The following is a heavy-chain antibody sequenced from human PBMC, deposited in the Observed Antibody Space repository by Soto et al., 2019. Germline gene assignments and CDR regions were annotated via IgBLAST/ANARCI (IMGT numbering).Heavy chain of an antibody. V-gene: IGHV3-66*01. J-gene: IGHJ5*02. Sequence: GGSLRLSCAASGFTVSSNYMSWVRQAPGKGLEWVSVIYSGGSTYYADSVKGRFTISRDNSKNTLYLQMNSLRAEDTAVYYCAREDYDFWSGYSPPSDWFDPWGQGTLVTVSS. CDR2: IYSGGST. CDR3: AREDYDFWSGYSPPSDWFDP. D-gene: IGHD3-3*01. CDR1: GFTVSSNY.